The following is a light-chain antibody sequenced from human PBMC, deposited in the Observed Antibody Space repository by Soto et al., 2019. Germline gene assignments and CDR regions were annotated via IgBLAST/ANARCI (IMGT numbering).Light chain of an antibody. V-gene: IGKV1-39*01. CDR3: QQSYYNPT. CDR2: DAS. J-gene: IGKJ1*01. Sequence: QITQSASSVSASVGERVTITCRASQSVSNYLHWYQQKPGKAPNLLIYDASSLQSGVPSRFSGSGSGTDFTLTISSLQHEDFATYYCQQSYYNPTFGQGTKVDIK. CDR1: QSVSNY.